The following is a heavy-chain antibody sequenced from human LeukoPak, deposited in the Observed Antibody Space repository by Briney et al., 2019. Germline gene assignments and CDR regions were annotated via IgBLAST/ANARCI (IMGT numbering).Heavy chain of an antibody. V-gene: IGHV3-48*03. CDR3: ARGPTCCWYFDL. CDR2: ISSISATI. CDR1: GFTFSNYE. J-gene: IGHJ2*01. Sequence: GGSLRLSCAASGFTFSNYEMNWVRQAPGRGLEWISYISSISATIFYADSVKGRFTISRDNAKNVLYLQMNSLRDDDTAVYYCARGPTCCWYFDLWGRGTLVTVSS.